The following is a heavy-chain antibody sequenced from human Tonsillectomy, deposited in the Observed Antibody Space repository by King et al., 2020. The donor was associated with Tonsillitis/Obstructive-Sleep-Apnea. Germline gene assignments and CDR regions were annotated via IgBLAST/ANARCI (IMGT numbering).Heavy chain of an antibody. CDR2: IYYSGST. Sequence: QLQESGPGLVKPSETLSLTCTVSGGSISSYYWSWIRQPPGKGLEWIGYIYYSGSTNYNPSLKSRVTISVDTSKNQFSLKLSPVTAADTAVYYCARAPGYSSGWYYFDYWGQGTLVTVSS. V-gene: IGHV4-59*01. D-gene: IGHD6-19*01. J-gene: IGHJ4*02. CDR1: GGSISSYY. CDR3: ARAPGYSSGWYYFDY.